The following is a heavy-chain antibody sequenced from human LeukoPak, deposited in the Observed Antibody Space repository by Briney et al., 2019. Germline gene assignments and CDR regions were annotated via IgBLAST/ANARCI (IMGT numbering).Heavy chain of an antibody. CDR1: GFTFSSYA. V-gene: IGHV3-66*01. CDR3: AREGTIFGVVYGMDV. CDR2: IYSGGST. Sequence: SGGSLRLSCAASGFTFSSYAMHWVRQAPGKGLEWVSVIYSGGSTYYADSVKGRFTISRDNSKNTLYLQMNSLRAEDTAVYYCAREGTIFGVVYGMDVWGQGTTVTVSS. J-gene: IGHJ6*02. D-gene: IGHD3-3*01.